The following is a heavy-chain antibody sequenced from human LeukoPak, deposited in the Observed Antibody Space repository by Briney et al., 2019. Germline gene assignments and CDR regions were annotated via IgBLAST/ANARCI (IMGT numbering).Heavy chain of an antibody. CDR2: ISYDGSNK. Sequence: GGSLRLSCAASGFTFSSYAMHWVRQAPGKGLEWVAVISYDGSNKYYADSVKGRFTISRDNSKNTLYLQMNSLRAEDTAVYYCARSGAARLGDYYYYYMDVWGKGTTVTVSS. CDR3: ARSGAARLGDYYYYYMDV. J-gene: IGHJ6*03. V-gene: IGHV3-30-3*01. D-gene: IGHD6-6*01. CDR1: GFTFSSYA.